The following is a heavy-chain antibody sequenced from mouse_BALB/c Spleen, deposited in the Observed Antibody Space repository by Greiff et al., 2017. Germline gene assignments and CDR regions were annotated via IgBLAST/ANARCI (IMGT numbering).Heavy chain of an antibody. J-gene: IGHJ1*01. Sequence: VQLQQSGPGLVKPSQSLSLTCSVTGYSITSGYYWNWIRQFPGNKLEWMGYISYDGSNNYNPSLKNRISITRDTSKNQFFLKLNSVTTEDTATYYCARGSLLRRYWYFDVWGAGTTVTVSS. V-gene: IGHV3-6*02. D-gene: IGHD1-2*01. CDR1: GYSITSGYY. CDR2: ISYDGSN. CDR3: ARGSLLRRYWYFDV.